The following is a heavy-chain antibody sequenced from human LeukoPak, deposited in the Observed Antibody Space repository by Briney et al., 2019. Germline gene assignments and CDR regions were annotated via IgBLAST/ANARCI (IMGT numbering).Heavy chain of an antibody. D-gene: IGHD6-13*01. V-gene: IGHV4-39*07. CDR3: ARGAWYLGGWFDP. Sequence: SETLSLTCTVSGGSISSSSYYWGWIRQPPGKGLEWIGSFYYTVSTYYKPSLKSRVTISVDTSKNQFSLRLSSVTAADTAVYYCARGAWYLGGWFDPWGQGTLVTVSS. CDR1: GGSISSSSYY. CDR2: FYYTVST. J-gene: IGHJ5*02.